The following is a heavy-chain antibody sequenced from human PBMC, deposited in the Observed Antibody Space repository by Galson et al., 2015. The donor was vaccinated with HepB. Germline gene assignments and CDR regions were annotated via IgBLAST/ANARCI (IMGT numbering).Heavy chain of an antibody. CDR3: AKDKAGVASILAGAYYYYGMDV. CDR2: ISYDGSNK. V-gene: IGHV3-30*18. D-gene: IGHD3-9*01. J-gene: IGHJ6*02. CDR1: GFTFSSYG. Sequence: SLRLSCAASGFTFSSYGMHWVRQAPGKGLEWVAVISYDGSNKYYADSVKGRFTISRDNSKNTLYLQMNSLRAEDTAVYYCAKDKAGVASILAGAYYYYGMDVWGQGTTVTVSS.